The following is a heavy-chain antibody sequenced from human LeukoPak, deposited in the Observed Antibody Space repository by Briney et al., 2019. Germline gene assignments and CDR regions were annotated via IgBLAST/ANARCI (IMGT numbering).Heavy chain of an antibody. CDR2: INTDGSST. Sequence: GGSLGLSCAASGFTFSSYWMHWVCQAPGKGLVWVSRINTDGSSTSYADSVKGRFTISRDNAKNTLYLQMNSLRAEDTAVYYCARVSIAAAGRADAFDIWGQGTMVTVSS. CDR3: ARVSIAAAGRADAFDI. J-gene: IGHJ3*02. V-gene: IGHV3-74*01. D-gene: IGHD6-13*01. CDR1: GFTFSSYW.